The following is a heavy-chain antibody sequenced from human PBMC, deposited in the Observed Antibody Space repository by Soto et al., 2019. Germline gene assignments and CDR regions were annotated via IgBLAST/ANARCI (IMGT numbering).Heavy chain of an antibody. CDR1: GFSLSTSGVG. V-gene: IGHV2-5*02. D-gene: IGHD3-3*01. Sequence: QITLKESGPTLVKPTQTLTLTCTFSGFSLSTSGVGVGWIRQPPGKALEWLALIYWDDDKRYSPSLKSRPTITKDTSKTQVVLTMTNMDPVDTATYYCALESITIFGVVQNDYWGQGTLVTVSS. J-gene: IGHJ4*02. CDR2: IYWDDDK. CDR3: ALESITIFGVVQNDY.